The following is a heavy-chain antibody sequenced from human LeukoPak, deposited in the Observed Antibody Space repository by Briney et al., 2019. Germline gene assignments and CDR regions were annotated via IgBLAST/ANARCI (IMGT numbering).Heavy chain of an antibody. D-gene: IGHD2-21*02. J-gene: IGHJ6*03. CDR1: GFTFSSYR. CDR3: ARGCGGDCYRGYYYMDV. Sequence: GGSLRLSCAASGFTFSSYRMHWVRQAPGKGLVWVSRINSDGSSTSYADSVKGRFTISRDNAKNTLYLQMNSLRAEDTAVYYCARGCGGDCYRGYYYMDVWGKGTTVTVSS. V-gene: IGHV3-74*01. CDR2: INSDGSST.